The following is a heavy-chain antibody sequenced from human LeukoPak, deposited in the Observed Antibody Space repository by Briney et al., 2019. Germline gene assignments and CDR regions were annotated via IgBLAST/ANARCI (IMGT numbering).Heavy chain of an antibody. D-gene: IGHD1-26*01. Sequence: QPGGSLRLSCAASGFTFTTYPMTWVRQAPGKGLQWVSTISASGDSTYYADSVKGRFTISRDSSKNTLYLQMNILRAEDSAVYYCAKYMSGSNYNFDNWGQGTLVTVSA. J-gene: IGHJ4*02. CDR3: AKYMSGSNYNFDN. V-gene: IGHV3-23*01. CDR1: GFTFTTYP. CDR2: ISASGDST.